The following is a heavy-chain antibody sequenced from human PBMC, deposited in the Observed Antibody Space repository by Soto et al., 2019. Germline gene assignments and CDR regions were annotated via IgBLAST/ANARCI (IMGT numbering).Heavy chain of an antibody. CDR2: ISYDGSSH. Sequence: GGSLRLSCAASGFTFRNYGMHWVRQAPGKGLEWVAAISYDGSSHWYADSVKGRFTISRDNSKNMFYLQLDSLKTEDTAVYYCARDISRHYSFDYWGQGTRVTVSS. D-gene: IGHD3-22*01. J-gene: IGHJ4*02. CDR1: GFTFRNYG. CDR3: ARDISRHYSFDY. V-gene: IGHV3-30*03.